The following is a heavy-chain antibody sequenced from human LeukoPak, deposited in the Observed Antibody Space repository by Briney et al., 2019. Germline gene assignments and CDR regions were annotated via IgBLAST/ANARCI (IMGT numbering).Heavy chain of an antibody. CDR3: ASDTVETYYFDY. CDR1: GFTFSSYG. Sequence: PGGSLRLSCAASGFTFSSYGMHWVRQAPGKGLEWVAVISYDGSNKYYADSVKGRFTISRDNSKNTLYLQMNSLRAEDTAVYYCASDTVETYYFDYWGQGTLVTVSS. J-gene: IGHJ4*02. V-gene: IGHV3-30*19. D-gene: IGHD4-23*01. CDR2: ISYDGSNK.